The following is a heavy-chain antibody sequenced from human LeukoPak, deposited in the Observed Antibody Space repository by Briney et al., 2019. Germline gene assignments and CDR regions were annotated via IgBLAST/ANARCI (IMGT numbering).Heavy chain of an antibody. J-gene: IGHJ4*02. V-gene: IGHV4-59*08. D-gene: IGHD3-10*01. Sequence: SETLSLTCTVSGGSISSYYWSWIRQPPGKGLEWIGYIYYSGSTNYNPSLKSRVTISVDTSKNQFSLKLSSVTAADTAVYYCARMVRGAKGGIPPFDYWGQGTLVTVSS. CDR1: GGSISSYY. CDR2: IYYSGST. CDR3: ARMVRGAKGGIPPFDY.